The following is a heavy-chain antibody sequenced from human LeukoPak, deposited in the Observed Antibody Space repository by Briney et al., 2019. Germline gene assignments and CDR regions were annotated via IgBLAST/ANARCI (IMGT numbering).Heavy chain of an antibody. J-gene: IGHJ4*02. CDR3: AKDIALGRWPTGYFDY. D-gene: IGHD1-1*01. CDR1: GFTFSSYG. CDR2: IRYDGSNK. V-gene: IGHV3-30*02. Sequence: GGFLRLSCAASGFTFSSYGMHWVRLAPGKGLEWVAFIRYDGSNKYYADSVKGRFTIPRDNSKNTLYLQMNSLRAEDTAVYYCAKDIALGRWPTGYFDYWGQGTLVTVSS.